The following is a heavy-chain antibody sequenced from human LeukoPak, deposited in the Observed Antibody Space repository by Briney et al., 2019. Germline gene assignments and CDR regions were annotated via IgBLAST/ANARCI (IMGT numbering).Heavy chain of an antibody. CDR1: GYSISSGYY. CDR3: ARANTRIMVRASFDY. D-gene: IGHD3-10*01. J-gene: IGHJ4*02. CDR2: IYHSGST. V-gene: IGHV4-38-2*02. Sequence: SETLSLTCTVSGYSISSGYYWGWIRPPPGKGLEWIGSIYHSGSTYYNPSLKSRVTISVDTSKNQFSLKLSSVTAADTAVYYCARANTRIMVRASFDYWGQGTLVTVSS.